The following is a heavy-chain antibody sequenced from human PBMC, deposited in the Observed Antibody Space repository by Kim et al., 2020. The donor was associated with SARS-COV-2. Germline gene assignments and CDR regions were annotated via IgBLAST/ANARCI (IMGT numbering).Heavy chain of an antibody. CDR2: VSSRTYGTT. Sequence: GGSLRLSCTGSGFTFGDYAMTWFRQAPGKGLEWVGFVSSRTYGTTDYAASVKGRFTISRDDSKSIVYLQMNSLEIEDTAMYYCTRGSNAWEVSPYYFDYWGQGTLVTVSS. V-gene: IGHV3-49*03. CDR1: GFTFGDYA. D-gene: IGHD1-26*01. CDR3: TRGSNAWEVSPYYFDY. J-gene: IGHJ4*02.